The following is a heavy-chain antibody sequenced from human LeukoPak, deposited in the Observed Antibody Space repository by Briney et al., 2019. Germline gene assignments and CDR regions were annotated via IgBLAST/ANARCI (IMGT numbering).Heavy chain of an antibody. D-gene: IGHD6-19*01. CDR1: GGSISSYY. V-gene: IGHV4-34*01. CDR3: ARARRNSSHHRPRDFDL. J-gene: IGHJ2*01. CDR2: INHSGST. Sequence: PSETLSLTCTVSGGSISSYYWSWIRQPPGKGLEWIGEINHSGSTNYNPSLKSRVTISVDTSKNQFSLKLSSVTAADTAVYYCARARRNSSHHRPRDFDLWGRGTLVTVSS.